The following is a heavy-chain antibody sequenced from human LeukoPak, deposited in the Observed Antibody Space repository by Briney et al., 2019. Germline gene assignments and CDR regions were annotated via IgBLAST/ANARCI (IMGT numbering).Heavy chain of an antibody. CDR1: GFTFDDYA. D-gene: IGHD3-10*01. V-gene: IGHV3-43D*03. CDR3: AKDKFDGSGSYYFDY. J-gene: IGHJ4*02. Sequence: PGGSLRLSCAASGFTFDDYAMQWVRQAPGKGLEWVSLISWDGGRTYYADSVKGRFTISRDNSKNSLYLQMNSLRAEDTALYYCAKDKFDGSGSYYFDYWGQGTLVTVSS. CDR2: ISWDGGRT.